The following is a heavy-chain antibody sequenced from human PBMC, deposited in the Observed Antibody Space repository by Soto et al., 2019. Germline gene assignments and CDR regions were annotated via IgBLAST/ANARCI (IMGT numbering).Heavy chain of an antibody. CDR2: IYPGDSDT. J-gene: IGHJ6*02. CDR1: GYSFTSYW. D-gene: IGHD2-2*01. CDR3: ARHPSYCSSTSCPIADGMDV. Sequence: GESLKISCKGSGYSFTSYWIGWVRQMPGKGLEWMGIIYPGDSDTRYSPSFQGQVTISADKSISTAYLQWSSLKASDTAMYYCARHPSYCSSTSCPIADGMDVWGQGTTVTVS. V-gene: IGHV5-51*01.